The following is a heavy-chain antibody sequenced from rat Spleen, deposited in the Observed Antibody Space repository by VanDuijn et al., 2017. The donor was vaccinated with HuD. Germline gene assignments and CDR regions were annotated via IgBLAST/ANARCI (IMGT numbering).Heavy chain of an antibody. CDR2: IWSGGST. CDR3: ASQYYYDGYYRDY. V-gene: IGHV2S8*01. J-gene: IGHJ2*01. Sequence: QVQLKESGPGLVQPSRTLSLTCTVSGFSLTSYGVSWVRQPPGKGLEWIAAIWSGGSTYYNSALKSRLSISRDTSKSQVLLKMTSRQTEDTAMYFCASQYYYDGYYRDYWGQGVMVTVSS. D-gene: IGHD1-12*03. CDR1: GFSLTSYG.